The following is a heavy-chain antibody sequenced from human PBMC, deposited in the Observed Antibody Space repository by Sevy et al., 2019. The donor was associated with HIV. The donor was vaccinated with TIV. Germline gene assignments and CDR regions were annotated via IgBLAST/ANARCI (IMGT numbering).Heavy chain of an antibody. V-gene: IGHV3-23*01. CDR1: GFTFGTYV. CDR2: ISGSGGST. Sequence: GGSLRLSCAASGFTFGTYVMNWVRQAPGKGLKWVSGISGSGGSTYYADSVKGRITISRDNSKKTVYLQMNSLRAEDTAVYYCAKGDRSFYGIDVWGQGTTVTVSS. J-gene: IGHJ6*02. CDR3: AKGDRSFYGIDV. D-gene: IGHD2-15*01.